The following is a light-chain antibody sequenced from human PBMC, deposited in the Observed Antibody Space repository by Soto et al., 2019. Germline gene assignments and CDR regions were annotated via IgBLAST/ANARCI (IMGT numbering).Light chain of an antibody. J-gene: IGKJ3*01. V-gene: IGKV3-11*01. CDR3: QQRADWLAT. Sequence: EIVLTQSPATLSFSPGERAILPCRASQSVSTYLAWYQQKPGQAPRLLIFDASNRATCIPARFSGSGSGTDFTLTISSLEPEDFAVYYRQQRADWLATFGPGTKV. CDR1: QSVSTY. CDR2: DAS.